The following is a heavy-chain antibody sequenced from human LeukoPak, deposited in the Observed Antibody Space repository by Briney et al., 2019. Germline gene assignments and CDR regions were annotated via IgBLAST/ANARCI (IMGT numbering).Heavy chain of an antibody. Sequence: ASVKVSCKASGYTFTGYYVHWVRQAPGQGLEWMGWINPNSGGTNYAQKFQGRVTMTRDTSISTAYMELSRLRSDDTAVYYCARFPFNHFENDYGYRWGQGALVTVSS. CDR1: GYTFTGYY. CDR3: ARFPFNHFENDYGYR. CDR2: INPNSGGT. V-gene: IGHV1-2*02. D-gene: IGHD4-17*01. J-gene: IGHJ5*02.